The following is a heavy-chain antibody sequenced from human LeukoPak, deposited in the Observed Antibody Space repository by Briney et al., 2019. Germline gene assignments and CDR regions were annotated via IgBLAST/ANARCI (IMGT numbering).Heavy chain of an antibody. CDR3: AKDQSDSSGYARYFDY. J-gene: IGHJ4*02. D-gene: IGHD3-22*01. Sequence: GGSLRLSCAASGFTFSSYGMHGVRQAPGKGLEWVAVISYDGSNKYYADSVKGRFTISRDNSKNTLYLQMNSLRAEDTAVYYCAKDQSDSSGYARYFDYWGQGTLVTVSS. V-gene: IGHV3-30*18. CDR1: GFTFSSYG. CDR2: ISYDGSNK.